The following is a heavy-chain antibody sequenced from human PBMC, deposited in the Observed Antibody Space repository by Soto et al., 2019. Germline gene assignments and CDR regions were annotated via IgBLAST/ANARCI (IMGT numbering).Heavy chain of an antibody. J-gene: IGHJ4*02. CDR1: GITFRSYR. CDR2: ITSDSSDI. Sequence: GSLRLSCAASGITFRSYRMSWVRQAPGKGLEWVASITSDSSDIYYEDSVKGRFTISRDNGENSLYLQMTSLGAEDTGVYYCATTYCSGGYCFSSEYWGQGVLVTVSS. V-gene: IGHV3-21*01. CDR3: ATTYCSGGYCFSSEY. D-gene: IGHD2-15*01.